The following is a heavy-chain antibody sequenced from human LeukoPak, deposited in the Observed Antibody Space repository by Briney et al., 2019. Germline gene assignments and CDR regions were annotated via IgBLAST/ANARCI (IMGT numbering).Heavy chain of an antibody. V-gene: IGHV3-23*01. D-gene: IGHD6-13*01. CDR1: GFTFSSYA. CDR3: AKDYIVAAPTGFDY. J-gene: IGHJ4*02. Sequence: GGSLRLSCAASGFTFSSYAMSWVRQAPGKGLEWVSAISGSGGNTYYTDSVKGQFTISRDNSKNTLYLQMNSLRAEDTAVYYCAKDYIVAAPTGFDYWGQGTLVTVSS. CDR2: ISGSGGNT.